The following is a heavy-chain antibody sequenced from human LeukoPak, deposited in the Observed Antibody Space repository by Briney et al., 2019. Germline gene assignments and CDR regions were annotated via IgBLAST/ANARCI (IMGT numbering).Heavy chain of an antibody. V-gene: IGHV3-30*18. D-gene: IGHD5-24*01. Sequence: GGSLRLSCAAPGFTFSTYAMHWVRQAPGRGLEWVTVISYDGSIKYYADSVKGRFTISRDNSKNTVYLQMRSLRDEDTAVYYCAKGGEMATIEESDYWGQGTLVTVSS. CDR2: ISYDGSIK. CDR1: GFTFSTYA. CDR3: AKGGEMATIEESDY. J-gene: IGHJ4*02.